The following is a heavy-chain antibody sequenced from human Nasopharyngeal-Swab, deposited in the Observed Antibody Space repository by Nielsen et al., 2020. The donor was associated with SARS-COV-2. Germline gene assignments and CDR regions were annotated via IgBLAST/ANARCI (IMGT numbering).Heavy chain of an antibody. CDR3: AKTFLIAPRTYDY. CDR2: IGTSDDT. CDR1: GFNFASFA. V-gene: IGHV3-23*01. J-gene: IGHJ4*02. Sequence: GESLKISCAASGFNFASFAVTWVRQAPGKGLEWVSTIGTSDDTYYTDSVKGRFAISRDNSKNKVYLQMDSLRPDDTALYYCAKTFLIAPRTYDYWGQATLVTVSS. D-gene: IGHD2/OR15-2a*01.